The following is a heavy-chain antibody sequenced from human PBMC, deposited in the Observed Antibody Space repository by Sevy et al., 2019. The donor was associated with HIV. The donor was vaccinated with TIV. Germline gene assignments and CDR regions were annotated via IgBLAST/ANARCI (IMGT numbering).Heavy chain of an antibody. V-gene: IGHV4-59*01. Sequence: SEILSLTCTVSGVSISNDYWSWIRQPPGKGLEWIGYIYYSGSTNYNPSLKSRVTISLDTSKNQFSVKLSSVTAADTAVYYCARGTFSYGYWREFDYWGQGTLVTVSS. CDR3: ARGTFSYGYWREFDY. J-gene: IGHJ4*02. D-gene: IGHD5-18*01. CDR2: IYYSGST. CDR1: GVSISNDY.